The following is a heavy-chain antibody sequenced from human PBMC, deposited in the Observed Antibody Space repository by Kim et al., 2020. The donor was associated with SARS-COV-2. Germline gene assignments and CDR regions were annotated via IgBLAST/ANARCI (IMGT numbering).Heavy chain of an antibody. V-gene: IGHV3-7*03. CDR2: VNQDGTDK. CDR3: ATLTRGSGVDV. Sequence: GGSLRLSCAASEFTFNNYWMRWVRQAPGKGLECVATVNQDGTDKYYVDSVKGRFTISRDNPKNSLFLQMNSLRVDDTAVYYCATLTRGSGVDVWGRGTTFTVSS. CDR1: EFTFNNYW. J-gene: IGHJ6*02. D-gene: IGHD1-1*01.